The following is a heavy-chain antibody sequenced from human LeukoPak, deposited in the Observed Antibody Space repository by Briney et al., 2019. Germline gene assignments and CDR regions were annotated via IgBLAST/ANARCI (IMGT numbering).Heavy chain of an antibody. D-gene: IGHD5-24*01. J-gene: IGHJ4*02. CDR1: GYIFTSYQ. V-gene: IGHV1-46*01. CDR3: ARGGYSRPIFDY. CDR2: VNPSGGIT. Sequence: ASVEVSCKASGYIFTSYQMHWVRQAPGQGLEWMGAVNPSGGITTYAQKFQGRVTMTRDTSTSTVYMELSGLRSEDTAVYYCARGGYSRPIFDYWGQGTLVTVSS.